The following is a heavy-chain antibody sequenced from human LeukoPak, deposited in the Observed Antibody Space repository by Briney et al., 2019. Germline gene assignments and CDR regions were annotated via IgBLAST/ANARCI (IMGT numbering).Heavy chain of an antibody. Sequence: ASVKVSCKASGYTFSSYDVNWVRQATGQGLEWMGWMNPNSGNTGYAQKFQGRVTIIRNTSISTAYMELSSLRSEDTAVYYCARAAGGTRNYYMDVWGKGTTVTVSS. CDR1: GYTFSSYD. CDR2: MNPNSGNT. J-gene: IGHJ6*03. D-gene: IGHD3-16*01. CDR3: ARAAGGTRNYYMDV. V-gene: IGHV1-8*01.